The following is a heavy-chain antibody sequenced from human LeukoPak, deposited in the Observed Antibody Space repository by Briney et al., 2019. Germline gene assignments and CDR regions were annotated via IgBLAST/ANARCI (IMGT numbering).Heavy chain of an antibody. D-gene: IGHD3-22*01. Sequence: SQTLSLTCTVSGGSISSGSYYWSWIRQPAGKGLEWIGRSYTSGSTYYNPSLKSRVTISVDTSKNQFSLKLSSVTAADTAAYFCARHLSYDSSGYYFRWFDPWGQGTLVTVSS. CDR3: ARHLSYDSSGYYFRWFDP. V-gene: IGHV4-61*02. J-gene: IGHJ5*02. CDR1: GGSISSGSYY. CDR2: SYTSGST.